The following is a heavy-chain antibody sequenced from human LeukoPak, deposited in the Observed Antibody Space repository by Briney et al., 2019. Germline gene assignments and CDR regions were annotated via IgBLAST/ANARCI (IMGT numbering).Heavy chain of an antibody. Sequence: PGGSLRLSCAASGFTFSSYWMSWVRQAPGKGLEWVSGISGSGGSAVYIDSVKGRFTISRDNAKNSLYLQMNSLRAEDTAVYYCASLFCFNGVCYFDYWGQGTLVTVSS. CDR1: GFTFSSYW. V-gene: IGHV3-23*01. CDR2: ISGSGGSA. D-gene: IGHD2-8*01. J-gene: IGHJ4*02. CDR3: ASLFCFNGVCYFDY.